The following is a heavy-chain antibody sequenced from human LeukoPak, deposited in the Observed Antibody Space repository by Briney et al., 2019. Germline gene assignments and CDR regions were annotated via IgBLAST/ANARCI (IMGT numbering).Heavy chain of an antibody. D-gene: IGHD1-26*01. Sequence: SETLSLTCTVSGGSISSGGYYWSWIRQPPGKGLEWIGYISYSGSTNYNPSLKSRVTISADTSKNQFSLKLTSVTAADTAVYYCARASGGSYRFDYWGQGTLVTVSS. CDR3: ARASGGSYRFDY. CDR2: ISYSGST. J-gene: IGHJ4*02. CDR1: GGSISSGGYY. V-gene: IGHV4-61*08.